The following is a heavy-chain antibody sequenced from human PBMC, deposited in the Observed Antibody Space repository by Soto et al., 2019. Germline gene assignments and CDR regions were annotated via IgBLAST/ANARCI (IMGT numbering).Heavy chain of an antibody. CDR3: VRDGTKNLRDWFDP. J-gene: IGHJ5*02. CDR1: IGSFDSYY. Sequence: SETLSLTCTVSIGSFDSYYWSWIRQPAGKGLEWMGHIHSRGTTNYNPSLKSRITMSIDTSKSQLSLTLSSVTAADTAMYYCVRDGTKNLRDWFDPWGQGILVTVSS. CDR2: IHSRGTT. V-gene: IGHV4-4*07. D-gene: IGHD1-1*01.